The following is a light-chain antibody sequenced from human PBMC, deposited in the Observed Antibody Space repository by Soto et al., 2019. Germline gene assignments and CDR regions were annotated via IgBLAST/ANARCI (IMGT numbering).Light chain of an antibody. Sequence: EIVMTQSPATLSVSPGERATLSCWASQSISSNLAWYQQKPGQAPRLLIYGVSIRATGLPASFSGSGSGTEFTLTINSLQSEDFAVYYCQQYDKWPITFGQGTRLEIK. CDR2: GVS. CDR1: QSISSN. CDR3: QQYDKWPIT. V-gene: IGKV3-15*01. J-gene: IGKJ5*01.